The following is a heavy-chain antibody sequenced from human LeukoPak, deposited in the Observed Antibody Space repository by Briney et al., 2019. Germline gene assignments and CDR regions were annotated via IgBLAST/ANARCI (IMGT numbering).Heavy chain of an antibody. Sequence: GASVKVSCKASGYTFTGYYMHWVRQAPGQGLEWMGWINPNSGGTNYAQKFQGRVTMTRDTSISTAYMELSRLRSEDTAVYYCARASWSITMIVVVTPFGMDVWGQGTTVTVSS. J-gene: IGHJ6*02. CDR1: GYTFTGYY. D-gene: IGHD3-22*01. CDR3: ARASWSITMIVVVTPFGMDV. V-gene: IGHV1-2*02. CDR2: INPNSGGT.